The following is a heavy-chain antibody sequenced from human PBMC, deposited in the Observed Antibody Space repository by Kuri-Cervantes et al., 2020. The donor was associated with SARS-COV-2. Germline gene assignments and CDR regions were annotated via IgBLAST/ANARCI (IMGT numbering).Heavy chain of an antibody. CDR2: ISCDGSQK. CDR3: AKDVGNSGDCYPSWFDP. D-gene: IGHD2-21*02. Sequence: GGSLRLSCRASGFSFSGYAIHWVRRAPGKGLEWLAFISCDGSQKYFEESVKGRFSTSRDNSKNEVYLQMNSLRAEDTAVYHCAKDVGNSGDCYPSWFDPWGQGTLVTVSS. J-gene: IGHJ5*02. CDR1: GFSFSGYA. V-gene: IGHV3-30*18.